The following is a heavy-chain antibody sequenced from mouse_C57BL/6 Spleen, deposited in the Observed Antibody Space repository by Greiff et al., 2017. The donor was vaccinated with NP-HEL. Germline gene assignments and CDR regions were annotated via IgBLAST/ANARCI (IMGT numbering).Heavy chain of an antibody. CDR1: GYAFSSSW. D-gene: IGHD2-4*01. Sequence: VQLQQSGPELVKPGASVKISCKASGYAFSSSWMNWVKQRPGKGLEWIGRIYPGDGDTNYNGKFKGKATLTADKSSSTAYMQLSSLTSEDSAVYVGARDYDYERTWFAYWGQGTLVTVSA. CDR3: ARDYDYERTWFAY. V-gene: IGHV1-82*01. J-gene: IGHJ3*01. CDR2: IYPGDGDT.